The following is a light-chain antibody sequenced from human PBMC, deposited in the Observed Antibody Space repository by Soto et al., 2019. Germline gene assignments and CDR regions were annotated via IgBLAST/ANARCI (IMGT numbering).Light chain of an antibody. J-gene: IGKJ4*01. CDR1: QSVSSY. Sequence: EILMTQSPAALSVSPGEGATLSCRASQSVSSYLAWYQQKPGQVPRLLIYGASTRATGTPARFSGSGSGTESTLTISGLQSEDIAVYYCQQYSDWRLLTFGGGTKVDIK. V-gene: IGKV3-15*01. CDR3: QQYSDWRLLT. CDR2: GAS.